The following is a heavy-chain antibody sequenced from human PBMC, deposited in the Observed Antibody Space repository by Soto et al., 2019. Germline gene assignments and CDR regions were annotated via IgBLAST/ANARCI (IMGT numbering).Heavy chain of an antibody. CDR3: ASGIAAYYYFDD. CDR2: SYYSGGP. D-gene: IGHD6-13*01. Sequence: ETLSLRCTVSGGSITSNRYYWGWIRQPPGKVLEWIGSSYYSGGPYYNPSLKSRVTVSIDMSKNQFSLKLSSVTAADTAVYYCASGIAAYYYFDDWGQGTLVTVSS. V-gene: IGHV4-39*01. CDR1: GGSITSNRYY. J-gene: IGHJ4*02.